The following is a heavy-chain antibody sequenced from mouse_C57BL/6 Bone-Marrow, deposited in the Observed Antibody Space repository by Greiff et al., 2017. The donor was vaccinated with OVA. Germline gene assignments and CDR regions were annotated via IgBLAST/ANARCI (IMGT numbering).Heavy chain of an antibody. D-gene: IGHD1-1*01. CDR2: ISNLAYSI. Sequence: EVHLVESGGGLVQPGGSLKLSCAASGFTFSDYGMAWVRQAPRKGPEWVAFISNLAYSIYYADTVTGRFTISRENAKNTLYLEMSSLRSEDTAMYYCARLYYYGSSSWFAYWGQGTLVTVSA. V-gene: IGHV5-15*01. J-gene: IGHJ3*01. CDR1: GFTFSDYG. CDR3: ARLYYYGSSSWFAY.